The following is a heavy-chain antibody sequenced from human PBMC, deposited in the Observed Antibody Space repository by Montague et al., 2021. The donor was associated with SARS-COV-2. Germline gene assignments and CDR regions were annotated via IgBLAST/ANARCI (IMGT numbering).Heavy chain of an antibody. J-gene: IGHJ6*02. Sequence: SETLSLTCTVSGGSISSSSYYWGWLRQPPGKGLEWIGSIYYSGSTYYNPSLKSRVTISVDTSKNQFSLKLSSVTAADTAVYCCARRVTGTTVHYYYYGMDVWGQGTTVTVSS. CDR1: GGSISSSSYY. V-gene: IGHV4-39*01. CDR3: ARRVTGTTVHYYYYGMDV. D-gene: IGHD1-20*01. CDR2: IYYSGST.